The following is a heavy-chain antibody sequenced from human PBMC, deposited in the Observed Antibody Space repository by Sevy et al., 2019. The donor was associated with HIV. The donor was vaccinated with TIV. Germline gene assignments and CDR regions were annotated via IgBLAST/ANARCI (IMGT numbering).Heavy chain of an antibody. Sequence: SETLSLTCTVSGGSINSYYWSWIRQPPGKGLEWIGYIYYSGSTNYNPSLKSRVTISVDTSKNQFSLKLSSVTAADTAVYYCARGHDFWSGSSHYYYYYRMDVWGQGTTVTVSS. J-gene: IGHJ6*02. CDR2: IYYSGST. D-gene: IGHD3-3*01. CDR3: ARGHDFWSGSSHYYYYYRMDV. V-gene: IGHV4-59*01. CDR1: GGSINSYY.